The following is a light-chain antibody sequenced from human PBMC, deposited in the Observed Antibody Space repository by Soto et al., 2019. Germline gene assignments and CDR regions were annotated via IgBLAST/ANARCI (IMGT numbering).Light chain of an antibody. J-gene: IGLJ1*01. CDR1: SSDVGAYNY. CDR3: NSSTRSSRYV. V-gene: IGLV2-14*03. Sequence: QSVLTQPASVSASLGQPITISCTGTSSDVGAYNYVYWYQQHPGKAPKLIIYDVSNRPSGIPNRFSGSKSGNTASLTISGLQAEDPAYYYCNSSTRSSRYVVGTGTKVTVL. CDR2: DVS.